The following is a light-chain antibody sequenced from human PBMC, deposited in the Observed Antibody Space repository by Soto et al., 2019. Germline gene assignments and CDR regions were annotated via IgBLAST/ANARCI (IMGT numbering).Light chain of an antibody. Sequence: QSVLTQPDSVSGSPGQSITISCTGTSSDVGAYNYVSWYQQHPGKAPKLMIFEVSNRPSGVSNRFSGSKSGNTASLTISGLQAEDEADYYCGSYTSISTYVFGTGTKLTVL. V-gene: IGLV2-14*01. CDR3: GSYTSISTYV. CDR1: SSDVGAYNY. J-gene: IGLJ1*01. CDR2: EVS.